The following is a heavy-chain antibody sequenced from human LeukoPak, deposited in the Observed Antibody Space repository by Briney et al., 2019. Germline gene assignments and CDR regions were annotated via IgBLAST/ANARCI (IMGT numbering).Heavy chain of an antibody. CDR2: IYYIRNT. V-gene: IGHV4-59*01. J-gene: IGHJ4*02. Sequence: SETLSLTCTVSGGSISSSYWSWIRQPPGGGLEWIGDIYYIRNTNYNPSLKSRVTMSLDPSKNQFSLKLNSVTAADTAVYYCARTQSQSGSYRYYFAYWGQGTLVTVSS. D-gene: IGHD1-26*01. CDR3: ARTQSQSGSYRYYFAY. CDR1: GGSISSSY.